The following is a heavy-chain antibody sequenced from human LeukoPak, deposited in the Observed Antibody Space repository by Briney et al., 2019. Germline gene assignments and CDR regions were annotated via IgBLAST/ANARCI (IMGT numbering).Heavy chain of an antibody. CDR1: GGTFSSYA. J-gene: IGHJ6*03. V-gene: IGHV1-69*05. Sequence: SVKVSCKASGGTFSSYAISWVRQAPRQGLEWMGGIIPIFGTANYAQKFQGRVTITTDESTSTAYMELSSLRSEDTAVYYCARNPIPPWDYYYYMDVWGKGTTVTVSS. CDR2: IIPIFGTA. D-gene: IGHD1-26*01. CDR3: ARNPIPPWDYYYYMDV.